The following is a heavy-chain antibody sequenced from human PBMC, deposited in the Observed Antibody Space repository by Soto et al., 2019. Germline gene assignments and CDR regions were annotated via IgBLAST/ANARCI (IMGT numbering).Heavy chain of an antibody. V-gene: IGHV3-30*18. Sequence: GGSLRLSCEVSGLTFSTYGFHWVRQAPGKGLEWVEVISYDVRKTHYADSVRGRFTISRDNSKNTLYLQMNDLRADDTALYYCAKDSLGGMGTVMMPGTDWGQGTLVTVSS. CDR2: ISYDVRKT. J-gene: IGHJ4*02. D-gene: IGHD4-17*01. CDR3: AKDSLGGMGTVMMPGTD. CDR1: GLTFSTYG.